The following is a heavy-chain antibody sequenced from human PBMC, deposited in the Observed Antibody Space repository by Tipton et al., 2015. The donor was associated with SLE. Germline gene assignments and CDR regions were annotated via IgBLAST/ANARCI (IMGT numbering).Heavy chain of an antibody. D-gene: IGHD1-26*01. V-gene: IGHV4-59*12. CDR2: IHYTVST. CDR1: GGSFSDYY. Sequence: LRLSCAVHGGSFSDYYLNWIRQPPGKGLEWIGDIHYTVSTNYNPSLNSRVTISVDTSKNQFSLKLNSVTVADTAIYYCAREESLGVGATVRFFDSWGQGTLVTVSS. CDR3: AREESLGVGATVRFFDS. J-gene: IGHJ4*02.